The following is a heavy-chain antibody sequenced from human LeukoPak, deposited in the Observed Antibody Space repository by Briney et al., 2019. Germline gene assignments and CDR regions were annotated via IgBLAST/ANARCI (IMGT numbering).Heavy chain of an antibody. CDR1: GLTFSDFY. CDR3: ARAAGSTSLDAFDI. D-gene: IGHD2-2*01. V-gene: IGHV3-11*04. CDR2: ISSSGSTI. J-gene: IGHJ3*02. Sequence: GGSLRLSCAASGLTFSDFYMSWIRQAPGKGLEWVSYISSSGSTIYYADSVKGRFTISRDNAKNSLYLQMNSLRAEDTAVYYCARAAGSTSLDAFDIWGQGTMVTVSS.